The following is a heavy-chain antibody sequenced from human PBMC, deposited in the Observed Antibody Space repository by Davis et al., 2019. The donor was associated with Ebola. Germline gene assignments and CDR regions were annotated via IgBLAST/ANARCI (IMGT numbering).Heavy chain of an antibody. CDR3: ARDLRYDSSGYDYYFYMDV. J-gene: IGHJ6*03. Sequence: PSETLSLTCTVSGGSISRGGSYWTWIRQHPGKGLEWIGYIYYSGSTYYKPSLESRVTISLDTSKNQFFLNLYSVTAADTAVYYCARDLRYDSSGYDYYFYMDVWGKGTTVTVSS. D-gene: IGHD3-22*01. CDR2: IYYSGST. CDR1: GGSISRGGSY. V-gene: IGHV4-31*03.